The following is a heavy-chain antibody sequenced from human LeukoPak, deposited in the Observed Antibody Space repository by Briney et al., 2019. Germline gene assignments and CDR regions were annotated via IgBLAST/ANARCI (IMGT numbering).Heavy chain of an antibody. CDR1: GFTFSSYS. Sequence: GGSLRLSSAASGFTFSSYSMNWVRQAPGKGLEWVSSISSSSSYIYYADSVKGRFTISRDNAKNSLYLQMNSLRAEDTAVYYCARGIYGDYVLDYWGQGTLVTVSS. J-gene: IGHJ4*02. V-gene: IGHV3-21*01. CDR3: ARGIYGDYVLDY. D-gene: IGHD4-17*01. CDR2: ISSSSSYI.